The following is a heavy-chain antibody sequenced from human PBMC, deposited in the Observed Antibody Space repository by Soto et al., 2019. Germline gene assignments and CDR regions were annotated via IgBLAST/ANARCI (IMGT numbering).Heavy chain of an antibody. CDR2: VNPIVSMS. V-gene: IGHV1-69*02. CDR3: ASSYGSGYRAFDY. J-gene: IGHJ4*02. CDR1: GDTFNFYS. Sequence: QVQLVQSGAEVKRPGSSVKVSCKASGDTFNFYSINWVRQAPGVGLEWRGGVNPIVSMSNYAQKCQGRVTRNADKSTSTACMELSSLTSEDTAIYYCASSYGSGYRAFDYWGQGALVTVSS. D-gene: IGHD3-10*01.